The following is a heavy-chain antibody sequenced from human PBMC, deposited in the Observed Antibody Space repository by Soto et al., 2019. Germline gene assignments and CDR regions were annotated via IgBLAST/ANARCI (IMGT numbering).Heavy chain of an antibody. CDR1: GYTFTSYG. D-gene: IGHD3-3*01. CDR3: ARDYDFWSGQYYMDV. CDR2: ISAYNGNT. V-gene: IGHV1-18*01. J-gene: IGHJ6*03. Sequence: ASVKVSCTASGYTFTSYGISWVRQAPGQGLEWMGWISAYNGNTNYAQKLQGRVTMTTDTSTSTAYMELRSLRSDDTAVYYCARDYDFWSGQYYMDVWGKGTTVTVSS.